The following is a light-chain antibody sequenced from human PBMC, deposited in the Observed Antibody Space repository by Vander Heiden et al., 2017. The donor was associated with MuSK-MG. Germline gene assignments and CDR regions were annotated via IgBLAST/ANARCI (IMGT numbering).Light chain of an antibody. CDR2: GNN. CDR3: QSYDSSLSGSGV. J-gene: IGLJ3*02. CDR1: SSNIGAGYS. V-gene: IGLV1-40*01. Sequence: QSVLTQPPSVSGAPGQRVTISCTGSSSNIGAGYSVHWYQQLPGTAPKLLIYGNNNRPSGVPDRFSGSKSGTSASLAITGLQPEDEADYYCQSYDSSLSGSGVFGGGTRLTVL.